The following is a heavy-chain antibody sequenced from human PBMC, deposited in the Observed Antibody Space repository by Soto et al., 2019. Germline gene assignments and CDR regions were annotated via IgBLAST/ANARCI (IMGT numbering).Heavy chain of an antibody. Sequence: ETLSLTCTVSGGSISSYYWSWIRQPPGKGLEWIGYIYYSGSTNYNPSLKSRVTISVDTSKNQFSLKLSSVTAADTAVYYCARHDSAHIYSSGWSNSGLFDYWGQGTLVTVSS. V-gene: IGHV4-59*08. CDR2: IYYSGST. CDR3: ARHDSAHIYSSGWSNSGLFDY. J-gene: IGHJ4*02. D-gene: IGHD6-13*01. CDR1: GGSISSYY.